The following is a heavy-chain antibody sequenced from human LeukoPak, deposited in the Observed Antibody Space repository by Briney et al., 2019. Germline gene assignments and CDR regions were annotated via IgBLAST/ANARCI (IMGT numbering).Heavy chain of an antibody. CDR3: AKAEFGRGIAASDD. Sequence: GGSLRLSCAASGFTFSSYAMSWVRQAPGKGLEWVSAISGSGGSTYYADSVKGRFTISRDNSKNTLYLQMNSLRAEDTAVYYCAKAEFGRGIAASDDWGQGTLVTVSS. J-gene: IGHJ4*02. V-gene: IGHV3-23*01. D-gene: IGHD6-13*01. CDR2: ISGSGGST. CDR1: GFTFSSYA.